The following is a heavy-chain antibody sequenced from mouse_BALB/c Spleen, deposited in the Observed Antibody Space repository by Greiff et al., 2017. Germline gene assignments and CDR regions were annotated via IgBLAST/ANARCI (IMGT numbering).Heavy chain of an antibody. Sequence: VHLVESGPGLVAPSQSLSITCTVSGFSLTSYGVHWVRQPPGKGLEWLGVIWAGGSTNYNSALMSRLSIRKDNSKSQVFLKMNSLQTDDTAMYYCARDGITYWYFDVWGAGTTVTVSS. CDR1: GFSLTSYG. CDR2: IWAGGST. V-gene: IGHV2-9*02. D-gene: IGHD1-1*01. CDR3: ARDGITYWYFDV. J-gene: IGHJ1*01.